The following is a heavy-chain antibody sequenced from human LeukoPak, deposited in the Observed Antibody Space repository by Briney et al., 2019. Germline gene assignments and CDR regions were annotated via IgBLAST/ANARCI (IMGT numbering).Heavy chain of an antibody. V-gene: IGHV3-9*01. J-gene: IGHJ6*02. D-gene: IGHD6-13*01. CDR1: GFTVDDYA. Sequence: GGSLRLSCAASGFTVDDYATHWVRQAPGKGLEWVSGISWNSGSIGYADSVKGRFTISRDNAKNSLYLQMNSLRAEDTALYYCAKDMGYSSSLKNYYYGMDVWGQGTTVTVSS. CDR2: ISWNSGSI. CDR3: AKDMGYSSSLKNYYYGMDV.